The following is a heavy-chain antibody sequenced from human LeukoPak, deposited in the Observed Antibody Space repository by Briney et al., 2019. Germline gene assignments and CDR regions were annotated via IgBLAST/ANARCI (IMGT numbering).Heavy chain of an antibody. CDR1: GFTFSGYG. V-gene: IGHV3-23*01. CDR2: IGGSGADT. D-gene: IGHD6-19*01. Sequence: PGGSLRLSCAASGFTFSGYGMSWVRQAPGKGLEYVSAIGGSGADTYYADSVKGRFTISRDNSKNTLYLQMNSLRAEDTAVYYCARIFQGYSSGWYPDAFDIWGQGTMVTVSS. J-gene: IGHJ3*02. CDR3: ARIFQGYSSGWYPDAFDI.